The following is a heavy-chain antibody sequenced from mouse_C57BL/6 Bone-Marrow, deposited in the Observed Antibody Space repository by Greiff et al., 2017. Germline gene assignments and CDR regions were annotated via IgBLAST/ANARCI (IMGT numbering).Heavy chain of an antibody. CDR2: IDPENGDT. V-gene: IGHV14-4*01. Sequence: EVQLKESGAELVRPGASVKLSCTASGFNIKDDYMHWVKQRPEQGLEWIGWIDPENGDTEYASKFQGKATITADTSSNTAYLQLSSLTAEDTAVYYCTWETAQVDFDYWGQGTTLTVSS. J-gene: IGHJ2*01. CDR3: TWETAQVDFDY. D-gene: IGHD3-2*02. CDR1: GFNIKDDY.